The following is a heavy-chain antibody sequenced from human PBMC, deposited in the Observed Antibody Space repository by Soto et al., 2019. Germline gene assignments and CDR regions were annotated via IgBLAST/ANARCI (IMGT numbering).Heavy chain of an antibody. Sequence: EVQLVESGGGLVQPGGALRLSCAASGFTFSSYWMSWVRQAPGKGLEWVANIKQDGSEKYYVDSVKGRFTISRDNAKNSLYLQMNSPRAEDTAVYYCAREAGYSSGSYYYYYGMDVWGQGTTVTVSS. CDR2: IKQDGSEK. D-gene: IGHD6-19*01. V-gene: IGHV3-7*05. CDR1: GFTFSSYW. J-gene: IGHJ6*02. CDR3: AREAGYSSGSYYYYYGMDV.